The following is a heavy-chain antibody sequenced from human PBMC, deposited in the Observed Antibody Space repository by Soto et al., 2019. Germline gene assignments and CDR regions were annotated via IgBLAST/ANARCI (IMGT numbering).Heavy chain of an antibody. J-gene: IGHJ3*02. CDR3: ARQAVAAYDAFDI. D-gene: IGHD6-19*01. CDR1: GGSISRYY. CDR2: IYYSGST. V-gene: IGHV4-59*01. Sequence: TSETLSLTCTVSGGSISRYYWIWIRQPPGKGLEWIGYIYYSGSTNYNPSLKSRVTISVDTSKNQFSLKLSSVTAADTAVYYCARQAVAAYDAFDIWGQRTMVTVSS.